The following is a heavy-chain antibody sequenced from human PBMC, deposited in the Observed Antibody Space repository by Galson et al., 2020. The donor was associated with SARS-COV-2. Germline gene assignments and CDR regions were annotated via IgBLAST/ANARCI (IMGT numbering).Heavy chain of an antibody. J-gene: IGHJ4*02. D-gene: IGHD3-22*01. Sequence: SETLSLTCAVYGGSFSDYYWTWIRQPPGKGLEWIGEVHHSGTTNYNSSLKSRVTISVDTSKNQFSLKLSSVTAADTAVYYCARGKRDINMILVVITAVNYHFDGWGQGTLVTVAS. CDR1: GGSFSDYY. CDR3: ARGKRDINMILVVITAVNYHFDG. CDR2: VHHSGTT. V-gene: IGHV4-34*01.